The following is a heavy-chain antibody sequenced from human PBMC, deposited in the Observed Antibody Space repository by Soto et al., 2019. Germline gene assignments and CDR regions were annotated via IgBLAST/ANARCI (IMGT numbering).Heavy chain of an antibody. CDR2: IIPIFGTT. V-gene: IGHV1-69*06. J-gene: IGHJ5*02. D-gene: IGHD3-16*01. Sequence: QVQLVQSGAEVKKPGSSVTVSCTASGATFSTYTIGWVRQAPGQGLEWMGAIIPIFGTTNYAQKFQGRVTITADKAASTVYMELSSQTSADKAHDYCAKNIVGRWGHWGDPWGQGTRVT. CDR1: GATFSTYT. CDR3: AKNIVGRWGHWGDP.